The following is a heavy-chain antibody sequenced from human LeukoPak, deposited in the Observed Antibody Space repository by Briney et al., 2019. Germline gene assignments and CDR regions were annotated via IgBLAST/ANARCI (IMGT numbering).Heavy chain of an antibody. CDR3: ARHPGANYFDY. V-gene: IGHV4-59*08. CDR1: GDSLNNYY. D-gene: IGHD1-14*01. Sequence: PSETLSLTCTVSGDSLNNYYWSWIRQPPGKGLEWTGYIYYSGSTNYNPSLKSRVTISVDTSKNQFSLKVSSVTAADTALYYCARHPGANYFDYWGQGTLVTVSS. J-gene: IGHJ4*02. CDR2: IYYSGST.